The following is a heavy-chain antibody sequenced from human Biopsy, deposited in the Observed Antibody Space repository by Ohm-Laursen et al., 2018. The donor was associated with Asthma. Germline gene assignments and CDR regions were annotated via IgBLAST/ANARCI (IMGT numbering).Heavy chain of an antibody. CDR1: PGSFSGFF. Sequence: SETLSLTCAVYPGSFSGFFWTWIRQSPGKGLEWIGETNEREVTNNNPSLKSRVIISIDTYWNRVSLKLTSVTAADTAVYYCARGPELDVWGQGTTVTVSS. CDR3: ARGPELDV. V-gene: IGHV4-34*01. CDR2: TNEREVT. J-gene: IGHJ6*02.